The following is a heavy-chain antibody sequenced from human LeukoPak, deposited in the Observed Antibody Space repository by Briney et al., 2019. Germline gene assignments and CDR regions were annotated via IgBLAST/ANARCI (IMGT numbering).Heavy chain of an antibody. CDR3: ARGIKAWGTRGSYFDY. J-gene: IGHJ4*02. CDR1: GGSISSYY. D-gene: IGHD3-16*01. V-gene: IGHV4-59*01. CDR2: IYYSGSN. Sequence: PSETLSLTCTVSGGSISSYYWSWIRQPPGKGLEWIVYIYYSGSNNYNTSLKSRVTISVDTSKNQFSLKLSTVTAADTAVYYCARGIKAWGTRGSYFDYWGQGTLVTVSS.